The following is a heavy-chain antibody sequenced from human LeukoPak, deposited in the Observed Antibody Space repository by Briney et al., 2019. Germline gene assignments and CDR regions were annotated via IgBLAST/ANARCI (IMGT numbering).Heavy chain of an antibody. CDR3: NRGDGSGSP. V-gene: IGHV3-49*04. CDR1: GFTFGDYA. Sequence: PGGSLRLSCTASGFTFGDYAMSWVRQPPGKGLEWVGFIRSKASGGTTEYAASVKGRLTISRDDSKSIAYLQMNSLKTEDTAVYYCNRGDGSGSPWGQGALVTVSS. D-gene: IGHD3-10*01. J-gene: IGHJ5*02. CDR2: IRSKASGGTT.